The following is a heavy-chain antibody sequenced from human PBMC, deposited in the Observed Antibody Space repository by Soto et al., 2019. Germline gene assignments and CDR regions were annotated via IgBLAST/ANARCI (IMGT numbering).Heavy chain of an antibody. Sequence: EVQLVESGGGLVQPGRSLRLSCAASGFTFDDYAMHWVRQAPGKGLEWVSGISWNSGSIGYADSVKGRFTISRDNAQNSLYLQMNSLRAEDTALYYCAKDGKRFGVVITPHFDYWGQGTLVTVSS. J-gene: IGHJ4*02. D-gene: IGHD3-3*01. CDR1: GFTFDDYA. V-gene: IGHV3-9*01. CDR3: AKDGKRFGVVITPHFDY. CDR2: ISWNSGSI.